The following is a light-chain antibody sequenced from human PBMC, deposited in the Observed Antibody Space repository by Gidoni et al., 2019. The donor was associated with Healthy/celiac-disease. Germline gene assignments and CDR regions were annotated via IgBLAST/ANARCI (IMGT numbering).Light chain of an antibody. V-gene: IGKV3-11*01. CDR3: QQRSN. CDR2: DAS. J-gene: IGKJ3*01. Sequence: RLLIYDASNRAAGIPARFSGSGSGTDFTLTTSSLEPEDFAVYYCQQRSNFGPXTKVDIK.